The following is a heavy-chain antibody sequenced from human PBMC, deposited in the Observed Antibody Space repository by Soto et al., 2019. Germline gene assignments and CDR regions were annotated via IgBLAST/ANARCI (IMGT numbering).Heavy chain of an antibody. CDR1: GFTLSSYG. J-gene: IGHJ4*02. CDR2: ISNDGSNK. V-gene: IGHV3-30*18. CDR3: AKDYYYDSSGWVD. D-gene: IGHD3-22*01. Sequence: QVQLVETGGGVVQPGRSLRLSCAASGFTLSSYGMHWVRQAPGKGLEWVAVISNDGSNKYYADSVKGRFTISRDNSKNTLYLQMTSLRAEDTAMYYCAKDYYYDSSGWVDWGQGTLVNVSS.